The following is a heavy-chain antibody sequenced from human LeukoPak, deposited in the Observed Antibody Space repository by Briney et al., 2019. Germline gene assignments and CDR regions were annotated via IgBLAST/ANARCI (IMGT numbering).Heavy chain of an antibody. V-gene: IGHV1-2*02. CDR1: GYTFTGYC. CDR3: ARDQGDCSSTSCPGGYYYYYYMDV. CDR2: INPNSGGT. D-gene: IGHD2-2*01. J-gene: IGHJ6*03. Sequence: ASVKVSCKASGYTFTGYCMHWVRQAPGQGLEWMGWINPNSGGTNYAQKFQGRVTMTRDTSISTAYMELSRLRSDDTAVYYCARDQGDCSSTSCPGGYYYYYYMDVWGKGTTVTISS.